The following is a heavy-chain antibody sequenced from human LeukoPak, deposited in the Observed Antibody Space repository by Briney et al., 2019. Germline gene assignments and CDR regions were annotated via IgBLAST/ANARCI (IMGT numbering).Heavy chain of an antibody. CDR2: IYYSGST. D-gene: IGHD3-10*01. Sequence: SETLSLTCTVSGGSISSYYWSWIRQPPGKGLEWIGYIYYSGSTNYNPSLKSRVTISVDTSKNQFSLKLSSVTAADTAVYYCARTGLWTTDYWGQGTLVTVSS. CDR1: GGSISSYY. J-gene: IGHJ4*02. V-gene: IGHV4-59*01. CDR3: ARTGLWTTDY.